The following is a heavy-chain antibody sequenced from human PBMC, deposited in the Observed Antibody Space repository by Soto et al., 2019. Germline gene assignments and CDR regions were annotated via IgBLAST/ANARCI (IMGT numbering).Heavy chain of an antibody. CDR1: GFTFSNHG. CDR3: ARGSGSGIFYQLDY. D-gene: IGHD1-26*01. J-gene: IGHJ4*02. V-gene: IGHV3-33*01. CDR2: IYADGSHE. Sequence: QVQLVESGGGVVQPGRSLRLSCAASGFTFSNHGMHWVRQAPGKGLEWVARIYADGSHEYYADSVKGRFAISRDSSKNTLYLQMNSLRAEDTAVYYCARGSGSGIFYQLDYWCQGTLGTVSS.